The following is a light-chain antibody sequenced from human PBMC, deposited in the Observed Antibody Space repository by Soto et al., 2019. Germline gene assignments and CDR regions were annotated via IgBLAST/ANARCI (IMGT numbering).Light chain of an antibody. CDR3: QQSTGIPYT. J-gene: IGKJ2*01. Sequence: IVLTQSPGTLSVSPGERVILSCRASQTLRNKLAWYQQKPGQAPRLLIYGGFTRATGIPARFSGSGSGTEFTLTINSLQSEDFATYYCQQSTGIPYTFGQGTKLEIK. CDR2: GGF. CDR1: QTLRNK. V-gene: IGKV3-15*01.